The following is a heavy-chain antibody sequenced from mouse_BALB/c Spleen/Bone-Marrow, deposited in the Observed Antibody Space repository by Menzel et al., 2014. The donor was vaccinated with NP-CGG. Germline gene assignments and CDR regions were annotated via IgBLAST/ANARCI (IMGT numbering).Heavy chain of an antibody. CDR3: ARSGYYGSNYAMDY. Sequence: VQLQQSGAELVRPGTSVKVSCKASGYAFTNYLIEWVKQRPGQGLEWIGVINPGSGGTNYNEKFKGKATLTADKSSSTAYMQLSSLTSDDFAVYFCARSGYYGSNYAMDYWGQGTSVTVSS. V-gene: IGHV1-54*01. D-gene: IGHD1-1*01. CDR1: GYAFTNYL. CDR2: INPGSGGT. J-gene: IGHJ4*01.